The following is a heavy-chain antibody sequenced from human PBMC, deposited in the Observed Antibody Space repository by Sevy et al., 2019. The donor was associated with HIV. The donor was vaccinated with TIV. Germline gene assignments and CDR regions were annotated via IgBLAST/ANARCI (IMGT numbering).Heavy chain of an antibody. J-gene: IGHJ4*02. Sequence: GGSLRLSCAASGFTFSSYEMNWVRQAPGKGLEWVSYISSSGSTIYYADSVKGRFTISRDNAKNSLYLQMNSLRAEDTAVYYCATFPHPYYDSSGYQGGNDYWGQGTLVTVSS. CDR2: ISSSGSTI. CDR1: GFTFSSYE. D-gene: IGHD3-22*01. V-gene: IGHV3-48*03. CDR3: ATFPHPYYDSSGYQGGNDY.